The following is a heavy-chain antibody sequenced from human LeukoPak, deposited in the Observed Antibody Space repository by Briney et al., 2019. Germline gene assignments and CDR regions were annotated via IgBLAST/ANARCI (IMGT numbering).Heavy chain of an antibody. CDR3: ARDSLEDGSGSYPYFDY. D-gene: IGHD3-10*01. Sequence: SETLSLTCAVYGGSFSGYYWSWIRQPPGKGLEWIGEINHSGSTNYNPSLKSRVTISVDTSKNQFSLKLSSVTAADTAVYYCARDSLEDGSGSYPYFDYWGQGTLVTVSS. J-gene: IGHJ4*02. V-gene: IGHV4-34*01. CDR2: INHSGST. CDR1: GGSFSGYY.